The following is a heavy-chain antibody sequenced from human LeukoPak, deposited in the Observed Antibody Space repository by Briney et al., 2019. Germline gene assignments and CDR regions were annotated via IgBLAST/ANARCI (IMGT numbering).Heavy chain of an antibody. CDR2: FDPEDGEK. Sequence: ASVKVSCKVSGYTLTELSMHWVRQAPGKGVEGMGGFDPEDGEKIYAQKFQGRVTMTEDTSTDTAYMELSSLRSEDAAVYYCARGPPEGGYCSGGSCGDAFDIWGQGTMVTVSS. V-gene: IGHV1-24*01. J-gene: IGHJ3*02. D-gene: IGHD2-15*01. CDR3: ARGPPEGGYCSGGSCGDAFDI. CDR1: GYTLTELS.